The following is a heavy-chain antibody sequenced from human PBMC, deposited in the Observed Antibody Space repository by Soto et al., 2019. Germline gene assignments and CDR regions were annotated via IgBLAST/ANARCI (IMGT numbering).Heavy chain of an antibody. CDR1: GGSISSYY. CDR3: ARESTVSTYYYYGMDV. D-gene: IGHD4-4*01. V-gene: IGHV4-59*01. J-gene: IGHJ6*02. Sequence: QVQLQESGPGLVKPSETLSLTCTVSGGSISSYYWSWIRQPPGKGLEWIGYIYYSGSTNYNPSLKRRVTMSVDTYQIQFSLKPSSVTAADTDVYYCARESTVSTYYYYGMDVWGQGTTVTVSS. CDR2: IYYSGST.